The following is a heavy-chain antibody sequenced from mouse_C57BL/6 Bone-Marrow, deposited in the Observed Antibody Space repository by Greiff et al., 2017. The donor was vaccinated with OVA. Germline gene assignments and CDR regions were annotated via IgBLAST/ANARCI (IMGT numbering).Heavy chain of an antibody. CDR2: IDPSDSYT. CDR3: ARRTTVVPWYFDV. Sequence: QVQLQQPGAELVMPGASVKLSCKASGYTFTSYWMHWVKQRPGQGLEWIGEIDPSDSYTNYNQKFKGKSTLTVDKSSSTAYMQLSSLTSEDSAVYYCARRTTVVPWYFDVWGTGTTVTVSS. CDR1: GYTFTSYW. V-gene: IGHV1-69*01. D-gene: IGHD1-1*01. J-gene: IGHJ1*03.